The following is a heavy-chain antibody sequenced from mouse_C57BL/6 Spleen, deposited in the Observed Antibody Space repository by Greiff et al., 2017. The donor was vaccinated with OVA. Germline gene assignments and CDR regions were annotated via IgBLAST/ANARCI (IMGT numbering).Heavy chain of an antibody. V-gene: IGHV1-26*01. J-gene: IGHJ2*01. Sequence: VQLQQSGPELVKPGASVKISCKASGYTFTDYYMNWVKQSHGKSLEWIGDINPNNGGTSYNQKFKGKATLTVDKSSSTAYMELRSLTSEDSAVYYCASLGFDYWGQGTTLTVSS. CDR2: INPNNGGT. CDR1: GYTFTDYY. CDR3: ASLGFDY.